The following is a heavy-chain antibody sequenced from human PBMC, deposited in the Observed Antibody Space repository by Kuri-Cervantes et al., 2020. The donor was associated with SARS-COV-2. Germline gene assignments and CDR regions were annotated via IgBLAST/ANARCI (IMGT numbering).Heavy chain of an antibody. J-gene: IGHJ4*02. V-gene: IGHV3-48*01. CDR3: ARDGYCCSTSCYTDY. CDR2: ISSSSSTI. Sequence: GESLKISCAASGFTFSSYSMNWVRQAPGKGLKWVSYISSSSSTIYYADSVKGRFTISRDNAKNSLYLQMNSLRAEDTAVYYCARDGYCCSTSCYTDYWGQGTLVTVSS. D-gene: IGHD2-2*02. CDR1: GFTFSSYS.